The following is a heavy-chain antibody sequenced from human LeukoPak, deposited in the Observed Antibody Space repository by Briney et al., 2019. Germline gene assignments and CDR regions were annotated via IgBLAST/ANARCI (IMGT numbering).Heavy chain of an antibody. V-gene: IGHV4-59*05. CDR3: ARHGSTDYFDY. CDR1: GASINSHY. J-gene: IGHJ4*02. CDR2: IYYSGST. Sequence: PSETLSLTCTVSGASINSHYWSWIRQPPGKGLEWLGRIYYSGSTFYNPSLKSRVTISVDTSNNQFSLRLSSVTAADTAVYYCARHGSTDYFDYWGQGTLVTVSS. D-gene: IGHD2-2*03.